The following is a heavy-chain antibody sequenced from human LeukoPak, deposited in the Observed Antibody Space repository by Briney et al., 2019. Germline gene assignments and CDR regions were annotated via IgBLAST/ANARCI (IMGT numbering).Heavy chain of an antibody. CDR2: ISYDGSNK. J-gene: IGHJ6*03. CDR1: GFTFSSYA. Sequence: GRSLRLSCAASGFTFSSYAMHWVRQAPGKGLEWVAVISYDGSNKYYADSVKGRFTISRDNSKSTLYLQMNSLRAEDTAIYYCARDTAWHTTHYYMDVWGKGTTVTVSS. D-gene: IGHD1-1*01. V-gene: IGHV3-30-3*01. CDR3: ARDTAWHTTHYYMDV.